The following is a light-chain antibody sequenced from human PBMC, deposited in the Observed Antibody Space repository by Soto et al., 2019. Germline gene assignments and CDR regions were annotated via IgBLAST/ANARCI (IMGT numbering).Light chain of an antibody. Sequence: QSALTQPASVSGSPGQSITISCTGTSSDVGSYNPVSWYQQHPGKAPKLMIYEVSKRPSGVSNRFSGSKSGNTASLTISGLQAEDEADYYCCSYAGSSTYVFGTGTKVTDL. V-gene: IGLV2-23*02. CDR3: CSYAGSSTYV. J-gene: IGLJ1*01. CDR2: EVS. CDR1: SSDVGSYNP.